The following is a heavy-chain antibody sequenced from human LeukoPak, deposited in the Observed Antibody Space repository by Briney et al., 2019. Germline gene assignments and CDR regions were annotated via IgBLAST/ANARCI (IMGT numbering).Heavy chain of an antibody. D-gene: IGHD4-17*01. CDR3: ARDLMTTVTTSFDY. V-gene: IGHV1-18*01. Sequence: ASVKVSCKASGYTSTNYGISWVRQATGQGLEWMGWISAYNGHTNYAQKFQGRVTMTTDTSTSTAYMDLRSLRSDDTAVYYCARDLMTTVTTSFDYWGQGTVVTVSS. CDR2: ISAYNGHT. CDR1: GYTSTNYG. J-gene: IGHJ4*02.